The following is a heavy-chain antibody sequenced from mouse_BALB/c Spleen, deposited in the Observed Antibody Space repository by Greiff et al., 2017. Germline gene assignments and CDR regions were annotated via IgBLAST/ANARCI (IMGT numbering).Heavy chain of an antibody. V-gene: IGHV5-12-1*01. CDR2: ISSGGGST. CDR1: GFAFSSYD. D-gene: IGHD2-4*01. J-gene: IGHJ1*01. Sequence: EVKLMESGGGLVKPGGSLKLSCAASGFAFSSYDMSWVRQTPEKRLEWVAYISSGGGSTYYPDTVKGRFTISRDNAKNTLYLQMSSLKSEDTVMYYCARRGDDYDVYFDVWGAGTTVTVSS. CDR3: ARRGDDYDVYFDV.